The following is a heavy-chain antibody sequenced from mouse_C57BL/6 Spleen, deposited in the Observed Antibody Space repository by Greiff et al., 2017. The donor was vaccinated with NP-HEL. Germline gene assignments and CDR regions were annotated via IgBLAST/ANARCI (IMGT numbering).Heavy chain of an antibody. J-gene: IGHJ3*01. Sequence: VKLVESGGGLVKPGGSLKLSCAASGFTFSSYAMSWVRQTPEKRLEWVATISDGGSYTYYPDNVKGRFTISRDNAKNNLYLQMSHLKSEDTAMYYCARDKGSNYFSWFAYWGQGTLVTVSA. CDR1: GFTFSSYA. V-gene: IGHV5-4*01. CDR2: ISDGGSYT. D-gene: IGHD2-5*01. CDR3: ARDKGSNYFSWFAY.